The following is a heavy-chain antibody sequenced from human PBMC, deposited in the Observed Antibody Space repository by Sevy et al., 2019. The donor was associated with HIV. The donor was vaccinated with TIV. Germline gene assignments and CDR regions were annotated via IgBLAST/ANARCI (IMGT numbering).Heavy chain of an antibody. CDR2: INPSGGST. V-gene: IGHV1-46*03. Sequence: ASVKVSCKASGYTFTSYYMHWVRQAPGQGLEWMGIINPSGGSTSYAQKFQGRVTMTRDTSTSTVYMELSSLRSEDTAVYYCARVDTTIFGVWGSLRRRPYGMDVWGQGTTVTVSS. CDR3: ARVDTTIFGVWGSLRRRPYGMDV. CDR1: GYTFTSYY. D-gene: IGHD3-3*01. J-gene: IGHJ6*02.